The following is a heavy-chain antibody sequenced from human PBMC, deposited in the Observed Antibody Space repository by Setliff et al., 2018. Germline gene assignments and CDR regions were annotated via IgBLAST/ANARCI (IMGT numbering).Heavy chain of an antibody. CDR1: GYTFVGYY. D-gene: IGHD3-16*02. CDR3: AREPYDYIWGSYRSPYFDH. Sequence: GASVKVSCKASGYTFVGYYLHWVRQAPGQGLEWMGWINPKTGGTNYAQKFQGRVTMTRDASINTAFMHLSSLKSDDMAVYYCAREPYDYIWGSYRSPYFDHWGQGALVTASS. CDR2: INPKTGGT. J-gene: IGHJ4*02. V-gene: IGHV1-2*02.